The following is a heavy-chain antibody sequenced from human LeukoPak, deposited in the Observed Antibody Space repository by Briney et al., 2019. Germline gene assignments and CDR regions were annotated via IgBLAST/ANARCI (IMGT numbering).Heavy chain of an antibody. J-gene: IGHJ4*02. V-gene: IGHV3-43*01. CDR2: ISWDGGST. CDR1: GFTFDDYT. D-gene: IGHD6-6*01. Sequence: GGSLRLSCAASGFTFDDYTMHWVRQAPGKGLEWVSLISWDGGSTYYADSVKGRFTISRDNSKNSLYLQMNSLRTEDTALYYCAKGMEYSSSSSTDYWGQGTLVTVSS. CDR3: AKGMEYSSSSSTDY.